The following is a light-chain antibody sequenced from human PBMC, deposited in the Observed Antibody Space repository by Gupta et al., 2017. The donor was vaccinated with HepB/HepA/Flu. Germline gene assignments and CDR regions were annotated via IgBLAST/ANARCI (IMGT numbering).Light chain of an antibody. J-gene: IGKJ3*01. CDR2: DAS. CDR3: QQRSNWPAT. V-gene: IGKV3-11*01. CDR1: QSVSTY. Sequence: DIVLTQSPATLSLSPGERATLSCRASQSVSTYLAWYQQKPGQAPRLLIYDASNRATGIPARFSGSGSGTDFTLTISSLEPEDFAVYYCQQRSNWPATFGPGTXVNIK.